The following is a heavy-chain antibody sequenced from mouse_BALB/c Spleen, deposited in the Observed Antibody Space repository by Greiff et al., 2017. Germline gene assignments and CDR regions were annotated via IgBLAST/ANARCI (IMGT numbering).Heavy chain of an antibody. CDR3: ARGVDYGNYEILYYFDY. CDR1: GYTFSSFG. D-gene: IGHD2-1*01. CDR2: ISSGSSTI. J-gene: IGHJ2*01. Sequence: EVKLVESGGGLVQPGGSRKLYCAASGYTFSSFGMHWVRQAPEKGLEWVAYISSGSSTIYYADTVKGRFTISRDNPKNTLFLQMTSLSSEDTAMYYCARGVDYGNYEILYYFDYWGQGTTLTVSS. V-gene: IGHV5-17*02.